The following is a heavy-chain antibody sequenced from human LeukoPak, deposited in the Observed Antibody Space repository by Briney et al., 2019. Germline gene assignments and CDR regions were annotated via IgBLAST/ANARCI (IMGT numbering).Heavy chain of an antibody. Sequence: PGGSLRLSCAASGFTFSSYEMNWVRQAPGKGLEWVSYISSSGSTIYYADSVKGRFTISRDNAKNSLYPQMNSLRAEDTAVYYCARVVGVSIAAAGAYFDYWGQGTLVTVSS. V-gene: IGHV3-48*03. D-gene: IGHD6-13*01. J-gene: IGHJ4*02. CDR1: GFTFSSYE. CDR2: ISSSGSTI. CDR3: ARVVGVSIAAAGAYFDY.